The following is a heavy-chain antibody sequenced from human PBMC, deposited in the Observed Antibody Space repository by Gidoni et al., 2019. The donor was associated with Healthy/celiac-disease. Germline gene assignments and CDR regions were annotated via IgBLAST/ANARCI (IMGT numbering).Heavy chain of an antibody. CDR2: IKSKTDGGTT. CDR1: GFTFSNAW. J-gene: IGHJ5*02. D-gene: IGHD3-22*01. V-gene: IGHV3-15*01. CDR3: TTGRRYYDSSGYYWDNWFDP. Sequence: EVQLVESGGGLVKPGGSLRLSCAASGFTFSNAWMSWVRQAPGKGLEWVGRIKSKTDGGTTDYAAPVKGRFTISRDDSKNTLYLQMNSLKTEDTAVYYCTTGRRYYDSSGYYWDNWFDPWGQGTLVTVSS.